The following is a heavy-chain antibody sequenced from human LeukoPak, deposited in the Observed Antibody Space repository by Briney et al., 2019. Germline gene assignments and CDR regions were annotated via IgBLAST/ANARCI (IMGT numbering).Heavy chain of an antibody. Sequence: PSETLSLTCTVSGGSISSYYWSWIRQPPGKGLEWIGYIYYSGSTNYNPSLKSRVTISVDTSKNQFSLKLSSVTAADTAVYYCAKDGDPWQWPPNFDYWGQGTLVTVSS. V-gene: IGHV4-59*01. D-gene: IGHD6-19*01. CDR2: IYYSGST. CDR1: GGSISSYY. CDR3: AKDGDPWQWPPNFDY. J-gene: IGHJ4*02.